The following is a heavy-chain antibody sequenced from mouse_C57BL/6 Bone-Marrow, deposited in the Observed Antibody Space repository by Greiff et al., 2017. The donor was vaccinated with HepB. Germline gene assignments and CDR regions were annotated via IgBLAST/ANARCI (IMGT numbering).Heavy chain of an antibody. CDR3: AGYLLYYYGSSYRYFDV. D-gene: IGHD1-1*01. J-gene: IGHJ1*03. V-gene: IGHV1-4*01. CDR1: GYTFTSYT. CDR2: INPSSGYT. Sequence: VKLMESGAELARPGASVKMSCKASGYTFTSYTMHWVKQRPGQGLEWIGYINPSSGYTKYNQKFKDKATLTADKSSSTAYMQLSSLTSEDSAVYYCAGYLLYYYGSSYRYFDVWGTGTTVTVSS.